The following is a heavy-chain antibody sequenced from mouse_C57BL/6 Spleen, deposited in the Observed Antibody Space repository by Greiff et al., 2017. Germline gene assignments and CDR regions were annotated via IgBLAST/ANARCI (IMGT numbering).Heavy chain of an antibody. CDR3: ATLYDYYAMDD. J-gene: IGHJ4*01. Sequence: EVMLVESGGGLVKPGGSLKLSCAASGFTFSDYGMHWVRQAPEKGLEWVAYISSGSSTIYYADTVKGRFTISRDNAKNTLFLQMTSLRSEDTAMYYCATLYDYYAMDDWGQGTSVTVSS. CDR2: ISSGSSTI. D-gene: IGHD1-1*01. V-gene: IGHV5-17*01. CDR1: GFTFSDYG.